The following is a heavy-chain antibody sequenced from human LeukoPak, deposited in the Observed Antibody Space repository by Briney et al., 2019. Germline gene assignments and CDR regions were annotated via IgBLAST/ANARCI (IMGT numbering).Heavy chain of an antibody. D-gene: IGHD1-26*01. CDR2: ISSSSSYI. CDR1: GFTFSSYS. V-gene: IGHV3-21*01. CDR3: AKSSQWAFDY. J-gene: IGHJ4*02. Sequence: HGGSLRLSCAASGFTFSSYSMNWVRQAPGKGLEWVSSISSSSSYIYYADSVKGRFTISRDNAKNSLYLQMNSLRAEDTAVYYCAKSSQWAFDYWGQGTLVTVSS.